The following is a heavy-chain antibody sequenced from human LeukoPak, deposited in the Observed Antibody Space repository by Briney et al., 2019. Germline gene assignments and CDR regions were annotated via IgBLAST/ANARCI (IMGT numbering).Heavy chain of an antibody. CDR1: GFTFSNAW. Sequence: GGSLRLSCAASGFTFSNAWMTWVRQAPGKGLEWVSSISSTISYIYYADSVKGRFTISRDNRKNSLYLQMNSLRVEDTAVYFCASGLTAMLTAEGGFDYWGQGTLVTVSS. CDR2: ISSTISYI. D-gene: IGHD5-18*01. V-gene: IGHV3-21*01. J-gene: IGHJ4*02. CDR3: ASGLTAMLTAEGGFDY.